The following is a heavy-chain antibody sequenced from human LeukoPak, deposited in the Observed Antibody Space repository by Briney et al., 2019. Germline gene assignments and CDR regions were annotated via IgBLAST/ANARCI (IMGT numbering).Heavy chain of an antibody. CDR1: GFTFSNYA. V-gene: IGHV3-23*01. J-gene: IGHJ4*02. Sequence: GGSLRLSCAASGFTFSNYAMSWVRQAPGKGLEWVAVISGSGEYTFYADSMKGRFTISRDNAKNSLYLQMNSLRAEDTAVYYCAKDLEVAVAGKYFDYWGQGTLVTVSS. CDR3: AKDLEVAVAGKYFDY. CDR2: ISGSGEYT. D-gene: IGHD6-19*01.